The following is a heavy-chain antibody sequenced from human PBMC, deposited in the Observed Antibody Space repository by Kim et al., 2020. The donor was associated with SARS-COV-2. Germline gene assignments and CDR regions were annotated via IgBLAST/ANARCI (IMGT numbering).Heavy chain of an antibody. J-gene: IGHJ6*02. Sequence: GGSLRLSCAASGFTFSSYSMNWVRQAPGKGLGWVSSISSSSSYIYYADSVKGRFTISRDNAKNSLYLQMNSLRAEDTAVYYCARVSSRDGYDILTNYYYYGMDVWGQGTTVTVSS. CDR1: GFTFSSYS. CDR3: ARVSSRDGYDILTNYYYYGMDV. D-gene: IGHD3-9*01. CDR2: ISSSSSYI. V-gene: IGHV3-21*01.